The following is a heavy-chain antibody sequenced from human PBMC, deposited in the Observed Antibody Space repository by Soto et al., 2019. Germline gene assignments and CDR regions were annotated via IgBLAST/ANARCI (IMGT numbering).Heavy chain of an antibody. CDR1: GANIIGHF. Sequence: SETLSLTCTASGANIIGHFWSWIRQPPGKGLEWIAYIYNSGSSYNPSLKSRVTISVDTSKNQLSLKLSSVIAADSAVYYCAINADVWGQGTTVTVSS. J-gene: IGHJ6*02. V-gene: IGHV4-59*08. CDR3: AINADV. CDR2: IYNSGS.